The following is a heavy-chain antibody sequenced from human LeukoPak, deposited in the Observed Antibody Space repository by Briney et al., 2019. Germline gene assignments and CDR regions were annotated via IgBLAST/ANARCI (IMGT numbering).Heavy chain of an antibody. CDR3: ARVWGGYCNSTSCYGGENYYYYYMDV. Sequence: PGGSLRLSCAASGFTFSSYWMSWVRQAPGKGLEWVANIKQDGSEKYYVDSVKGRFTISRDNAKNSLYLQMNSLRAEDTAVYYCARVWGGYCNSTSCYGGENYYYYYMDVWGKGTTVTVSS. D-gene: IGHD2-2*01. J-gene: IGHJ6*03. CDR1: GFTFSSYW. CDR2: IKQDGSEK. V-gene: IGHV3-7*01.